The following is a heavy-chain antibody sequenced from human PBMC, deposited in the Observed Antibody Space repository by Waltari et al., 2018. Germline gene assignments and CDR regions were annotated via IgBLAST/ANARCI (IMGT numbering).Heavy chain of an antibody. D-gene: IGHD6-13*01. CDR3: ARSSAAEDYYYYYGMDV. V-gene: IGHV1-69*02. J-gene: IGHJ6*02. Sequence: QVQLVQSGAEVKKPGSSVKVSCKASGGTISSYTISWVRQAPGQGLEWMGRIIPILGIANYAQKFQGRVTITADKSTSTAYMELSSLRSEDTAVYYCARSSAAEDYYYYYGMDVWGQGTTVTVSS. CDR2: IIPILGIA. CDR1: GGTISSYT.